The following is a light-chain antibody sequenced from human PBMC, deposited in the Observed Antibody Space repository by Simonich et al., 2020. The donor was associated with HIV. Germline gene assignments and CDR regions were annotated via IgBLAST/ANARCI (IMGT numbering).Light chain of an antibody. Sequence: EIVLTQSPGTLSLSPGERATLSCRASQSVSSSYLAWYQQKPGLAPRLLIYDASTRATGIPDRFSGSGSGTDFTLTISRLEPEYFAVYYCQQYGSSPYTFGQGTKLEIK. CDR3: QQYGSSPYT. V-gene: IGKV3D-20*01. J-gene: IGKJ2*01. CDR2: DAS. CDR1: QSVSSSY.